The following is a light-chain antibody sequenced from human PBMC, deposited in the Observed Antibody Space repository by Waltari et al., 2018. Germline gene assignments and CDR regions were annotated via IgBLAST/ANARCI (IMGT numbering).Light chain of an antibody. CDR3: SSYTSSGTVV. Sequence: QSVLTQPASVSGSPGQSITISCAGTSSDVGGYNYVSWYQQHPGKAPKLMIYDVSSRPSGVSDRFSGSKSGNTASLTISGLQAEDEADYYCSSYTSSGTVVFGGGTKLTVL. J-gene: IGLJ2*01. CDR2: DVS. CDR1: SSDVGGYNY. V-gene: IGLV2-14*03.